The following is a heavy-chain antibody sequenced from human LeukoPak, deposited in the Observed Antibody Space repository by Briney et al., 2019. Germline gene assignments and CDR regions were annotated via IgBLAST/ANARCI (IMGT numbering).Heavy chain of an antibody. CDR1: GGTSSSYA. CDR3: ASGPSGFDY. CDR2: IIPILGIA. Sequence: ASVKVSCKASGGTSSSYAISWVRQAPGQGLEWMGRIIPILGIANYAQKFQGRVTITADKSTSTAYMELSSLRSEDTAVYYCASGPSGFDYWGQGTLVTVSS. J-gene: IGHJ4*02. D-gene: IGHD3-10*01. V-gene: IGHV1-69*04.